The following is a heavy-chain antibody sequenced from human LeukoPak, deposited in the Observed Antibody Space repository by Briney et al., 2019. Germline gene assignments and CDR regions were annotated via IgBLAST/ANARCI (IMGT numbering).Heavy chain of an antibody. Sequence: SETLSLTCAVYGGSFSGYYWSWIRQPPGKGLEWIGEINHSGSTNYNPPLKSRVTISVDTYKNQFSLKLSSVTAADTAVYYCARGRWSGYYLDYWGQGTLVTVSS. CDR2: INHSGST. CDR3: ARGRWSGYYLDY. J-gene: IGHJ4*02. CDR1: GGSFSGYY. D-gene: IGHD3-3*01. V-gene: IGHV4-34*01.